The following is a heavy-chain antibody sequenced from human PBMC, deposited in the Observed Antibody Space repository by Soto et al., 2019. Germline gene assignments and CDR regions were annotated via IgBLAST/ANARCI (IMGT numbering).Heavy chain of an antibody. V-gene: IGHV3-30*18. CDR2: ISYDGYLK. Sequence: QGQLVESGGGVVQPGRSLRLSCEASGFTFSKYGMQWVRQAPGKGLEWVAVISYDGYLKYYVDSVKGRFTVARDNSKNTLLLEMNSLRVEDTAVYFCAKDFKVSGSHYGTLNYYYGMDVWGQGTTVTFSS. D-gene: IGHD3-10*01. J-gene: IGHJ6*02. CDR3: AKDFKVSGSHYGTLNYYYGMDV. CDR1: GFTFSKYG.